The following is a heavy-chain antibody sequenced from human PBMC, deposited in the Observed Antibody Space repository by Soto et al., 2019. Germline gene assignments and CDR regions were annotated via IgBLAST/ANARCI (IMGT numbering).Heavy chain of an antibody. CDR1: GYTFTSYA. V-gene: IGHV1-3*01. Sequence: ASVKVSCKASGYTFTSYAMHWVRQAPGQRLEWMGWINAGNGNTKYSQKFQGRVTITRDTSASTAYMELSSLRSEDTAVYYCARVLQPGYYGSGSQDYWGQGTLVTVSS. CDR2: INAGNGNT. D-gene: IGHD3-10*01. J-gene: IGHJ4*02. CDR3: ARVLQPGYYGSGSQDY.